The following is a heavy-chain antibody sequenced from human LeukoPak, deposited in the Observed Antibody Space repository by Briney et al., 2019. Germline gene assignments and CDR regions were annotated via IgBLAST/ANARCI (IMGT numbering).Heavy chain of an antibody. CDR1: GYRFTSYW. D-gene: IGHD2-15*01. CDR2: IYPGGSDT. J-gene: IGHJ4*02. Sequence: GESLQISCKGSGYRFTSYWIAWVRQMPDKGLEWMGIIYPGGSDTRYSPSFQGQVTISADKSISTAFLQWSSLKASDTAIYYCARVYLDCSGGTCLDFDYWGQGTLVTVPS. CDR3: ARVYLDCSGGTCLDFDY. V-gene: IGHV5-51*01.